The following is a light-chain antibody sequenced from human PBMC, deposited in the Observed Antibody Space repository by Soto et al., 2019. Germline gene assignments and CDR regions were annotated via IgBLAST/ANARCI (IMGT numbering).Light chain of an antibody. J-gene: IGKJ1*01. CDR1: QSVSSSY. Sequence: EIVLTQSPGTLSLSPGERATLSCRAGQSVSSSYLAWYQQKPGQAPRLLIYDASSRATGIPDRFSGSGSGTDFTLTISGLEPEDFAVYYCQEYGSSATWTFGQGTKVDIK. V-gene: IGKV3-20*01. CDR3: QEYGSSATWT. CDR2: DAS.